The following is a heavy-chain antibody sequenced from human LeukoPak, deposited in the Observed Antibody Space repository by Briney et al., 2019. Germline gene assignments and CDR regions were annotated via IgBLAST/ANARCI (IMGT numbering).Heavy chain of an antibody. CDR2: VKQDGSEK. V-gene: IGHV3-7*01. D-gene: IGHD3-22*01. Sequence: GGSLRLSCAASGFTFSSYWMTWVRQAPGKGLEWVANVKQDGSEKYYVDSVKGRFSISRDNAKNSLCLQMNSLSAEDTAVYYCARCPYDSSGYYSVPSHFDYWGQGTLVTVSS. CDR1: GFTFSSYW. J-gene: IGHJ4*02. CDR3: ARCPYDSSGYYSVPSHFDY.